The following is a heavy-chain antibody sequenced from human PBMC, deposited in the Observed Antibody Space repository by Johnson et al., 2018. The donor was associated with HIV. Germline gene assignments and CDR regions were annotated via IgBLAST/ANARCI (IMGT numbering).Heavy chain of an antibody. CDR3: STGDIVVVAGAMRLPLHDAFDI. D-gene: IGHD2-15*01. CDR1: GFTFSSYA. CDR2: IKSESDGGTT. V-gene: IGHV3-15*01. Sequence: VQLVESGGGVVQPGRSLRLSCAASGFTFSSYAMHWVRQAPGKGLEWVGRIKSESDGGTTDYPTPVKGRFTISRDDSKNMLYLEMNSLKIEDTAVYYCSTGDIVVVAGAMRLPLHDAFDIGGQGTMVTV. J-gene: IGHJ3*02.